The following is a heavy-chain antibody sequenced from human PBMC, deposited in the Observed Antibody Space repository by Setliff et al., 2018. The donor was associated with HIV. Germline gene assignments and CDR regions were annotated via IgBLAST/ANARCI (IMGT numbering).Heavy chain of an antibody. Sequence: PSETLSLTCTVSGGSIDSGNYDWNWVRQPGGKGLEWIGRIHTRGSTKYSPTFESRVTMSLDTSKNQFSLNLRSVTAADTALYYCVRSGCNGNICYDSRGWLDSWGQGTQVTVSS. CDR1: GGSIDSGNYD. D-gene: IGHD5-12*01. CDR3: VRSGCNGNICYDSRGWLDS. J-gene: IGHJ5*01. CDR2: IHTRGST. V-gene: IGHV4-61*02.